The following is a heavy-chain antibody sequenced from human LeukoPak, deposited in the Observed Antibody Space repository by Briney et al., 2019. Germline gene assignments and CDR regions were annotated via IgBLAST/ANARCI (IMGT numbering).Heavy chain of an antibody. Sequence: GGSLRLSCAASGFTFSYYEMNWVRQAPGKGLEWVSYTSSSGSSIYYADSVKGRFTISRDNAKNSLYLQMNSLRVEDTAVYYCARVEYSSGWNGFDIWGQGTMVTVSS. CDR1: GFTFSYYE. V-gene: IGHV3-48*03. D-gene: IGHD6-19*01. CDR3: ARVEYSSGWNGFDI. CDR2: TSSSGSSI. J-gene: IGHJ3*02.